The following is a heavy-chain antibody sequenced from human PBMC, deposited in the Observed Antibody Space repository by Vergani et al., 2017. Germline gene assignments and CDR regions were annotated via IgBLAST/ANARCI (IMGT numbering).Heavy chain of an antibody. J-gene: IGHJ5*02. Sequence: QLQLQESGSGLVKPSQTLSLTCAVSGGSISSGGNSWSWIRQSPGKGLEWIGYIYQSGSTYYNPSLKSRVTISVDRSKNQFSLKLSSVTAADTAVYYGARDYYDTGGYSWFDPWGQGTLVTVSS. CDR2: IYQSGST. D-gene: IGHD3-22*01. CDR1: GGSISSGGNS. CDR3: ARDYYDTGGYSWFDP. V-gene: IGHV4-30-2*06.